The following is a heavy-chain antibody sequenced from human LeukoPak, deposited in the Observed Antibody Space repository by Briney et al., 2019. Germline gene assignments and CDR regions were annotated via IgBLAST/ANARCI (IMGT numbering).Heavy chain of an antibody. D-gene: IGHD3-3*01. CDR2: ISAYNGNT. V-gene: IGHV1-18*01. CDR3: ARTLSDDFWSSYQDY. CDR1: GYTFISYG. Sequence: ASVKVSCKPSGYTFISYGFSWVRQAPGQGLEWMGWISAYNGNTNYAQKFQGRPTLTTDASTSTAYMELRSLRSDDTAVYYCARTLSDDFWSSYQDYWGQGTLVTVSS. J-gene: IGHJ4*02.